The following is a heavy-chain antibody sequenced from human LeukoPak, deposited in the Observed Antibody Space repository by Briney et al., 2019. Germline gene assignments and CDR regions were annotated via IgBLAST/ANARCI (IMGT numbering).Heavy chain of an antibody. D-gene: IGHD5-24*01. J-gene: IGHJ4*02. CDR1: GGTFSSYA. CDR3: ASPRDGYNSGYFDY. Sequence: GASVKVSCKASGGTFSSYAISWVRQAPGQGLEWMGRIIPILGIANYAQKFQGRVTITADKSTSTAYMELSSLRSEDTAVYYCASPRDGYNSGYFDYWGQGTLATVSS. CDR2: IIPILGIA. V-gene: IGHV1-69*04.